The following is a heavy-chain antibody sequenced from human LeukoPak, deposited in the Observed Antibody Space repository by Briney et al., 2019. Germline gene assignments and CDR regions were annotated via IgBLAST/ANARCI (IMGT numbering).Heavy chain of an antibody. CDR2: IFYSGST. CDR3: ARQFYYDSGGSHY. J-gene: IGHJ4*02. D-gene: IGHD3-22*01. Sequence: PSETLSLTCTVSGGSISSSSYYWGWIRQPPGKGLEWIGSIFYSGSTYYNPSLECRVTISVDTSKNQFSLKLSSVTAADTAVYYCARQFYYDSGGSHYWGQGTLVTVSS. CDR1: GGSISSSSYY. V-gene: IGHV4-39*01.